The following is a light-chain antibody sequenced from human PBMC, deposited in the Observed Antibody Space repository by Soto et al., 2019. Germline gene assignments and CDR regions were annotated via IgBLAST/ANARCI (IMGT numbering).Light chain of an antibody. CDR1: QGIRNA. V-gene: IGKV1-6*01. CDR3: QQYHTYRT. CDR2: AAS. Sequence: AIQMTQSPPSLSASVGDRVTMTCRASQGIRNALGWYQQKPGKAPKLLINAASGLESGVSSRFSGSTSGTEFTLTISSLQPDDFATYYCQQYHTYRTFGQGTKVEIK. J-gene: IGKJ1*01.